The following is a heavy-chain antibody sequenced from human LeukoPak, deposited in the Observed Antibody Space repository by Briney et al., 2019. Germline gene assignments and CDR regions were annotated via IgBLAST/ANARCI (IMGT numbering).Heavy chain of an antibody. CDR1: GGSISSYY. J-gene: IGHJ4*02. Sequence: SETLSLTCTVSGGSISSYYWSWIRQPPGKGLEWIGCIYYTGSTTYNPSLESRITISVDTSKNQFSLELTSVTAADTAVYYCARGPNYSGYGNFDYWGQGTLVTVSS. V-gene: IGHV4-59*01. CDR3: ARGPNYSGYGNFDY. D-gene: IGHD5-12*01. CDR2: IYYTGST.